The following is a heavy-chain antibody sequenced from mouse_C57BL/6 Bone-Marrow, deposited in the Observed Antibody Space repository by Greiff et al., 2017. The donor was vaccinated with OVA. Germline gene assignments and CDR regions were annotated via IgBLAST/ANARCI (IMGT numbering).Heavy chain of an antibody. CDR3: ARDSNYYFDY. V-gene: IGHV1-81*01. CDR1: GYTFTSYG. CDR2: IYPRSGNT. D-gene: IGHD2-5*01. J-gene: IGHJ2*01. Sequence: VQLQESGAELARPGASVKLSCKASGYTFTSYGISWVKQRTGQGLEWIGEIYPRSGNTYYNEKIKGKATLTEDKYSSTAYMELRSLTSEDAAVYFCARDSNYYFDYWGQGTTLTVSS.